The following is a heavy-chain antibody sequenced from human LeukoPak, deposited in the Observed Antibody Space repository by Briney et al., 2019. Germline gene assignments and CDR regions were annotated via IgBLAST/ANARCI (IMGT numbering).Heavy chain of an antibody. V-gene: IGHV3-66*01. J-gene: IGHJ4*02. Sequence: GGPLRLSCVASGLTVSSNYMSWVRQAPGKGLEWVSVLYSVGDTYHADSVKGRFTISRDNSKNTLYLQMNSLRVEDSAVYYCARGATVAGGFDCWGQGTLLTVSS. CDR1: GLTVSSNY. CDR3: ARGATVAGGFDC. CDR2: LYSVGDT. D-gene: IGHD6-19*01.